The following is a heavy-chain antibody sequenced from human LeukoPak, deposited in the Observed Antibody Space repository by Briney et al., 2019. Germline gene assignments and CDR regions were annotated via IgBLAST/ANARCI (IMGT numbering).Heavy chain of an antibody. CDR1: GYTFINYD. CDR3: TRLFDNC. D-gene: IGHD3-3*01. Sequence: ASVKVSCKASGYTFINYDINWVRQAPGEGLEWMGWMNPRSGEAGYARRFQGRVTMTRNIAISTAYWELSSLRSEDTAMYYCTRLFDNCWGQGTLVTVSS. CDR2: MNPRSGEA. V-gene: IGHV1-8*02. J-gene: IGHJ4*02.